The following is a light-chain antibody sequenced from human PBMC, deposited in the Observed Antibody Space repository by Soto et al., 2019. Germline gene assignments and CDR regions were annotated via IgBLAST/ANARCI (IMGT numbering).Light chain of an antibody. J-gene: IGLJ3*02. Sequence: QSVLTQSPSASASLGASVKLTCTLSSGHSSYAIAWHQQQPEKGPRYLMKLNSAGSHSKGDGIPDRFSGSSSGAERYLTITSIQSEDEADYYCQTWGTGIWVFGGGTKLTVL. V-gene: IGLV4-69*01. CDR1: SGHSSYA. CDR3: QTWGTGIWV. CDR2: LNSAGSH.